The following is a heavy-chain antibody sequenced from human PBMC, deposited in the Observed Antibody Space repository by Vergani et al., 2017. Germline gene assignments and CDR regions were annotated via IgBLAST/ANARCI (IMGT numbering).Heavy chain of an antibody. CDR1: GYTFTSYY. CDR3: ARDCGGNAIYFDY. Sequence: QVQLVQSGAEVKKPGASVKVSCNASGYTFTSYYMHWVRQAPGQGLEWMGIINPSGGSTSYAQKFQGRVTMTRDTSTSTVYMELSSLRAEDTAVYYCARDCGGNAIYFDYWGQGTLVTVSS. V-gene: IGHV1-46*01. D-gene: IGHD4-23*01. J-gene: IGHJ4*02. CDR2: INPSGGST.